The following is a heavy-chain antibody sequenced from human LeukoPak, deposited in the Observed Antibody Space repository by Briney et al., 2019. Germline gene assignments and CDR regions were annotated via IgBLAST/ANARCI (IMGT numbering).Heavy chain of an antibody. CDR3: ARDLGLSVGVTPFAS. Sequence: QTGGSLRLSCAGSGFTFSNYAMSWVRQAPGKGLEWVSSICGSGSSIHCVDSYYRDSVKGRFTISRDNSKDTLYLQMNSLRAEDTAVYYCARDLGLSVGVTPFASWGRGTLVTVSS. D-gene: IGHD1-26*01. J-gene: IGHJ4*02. V-gene: IGHV3-23*01. CDR2: ICGSGSSIHCVDS. CDR1: GFTFSNYA.